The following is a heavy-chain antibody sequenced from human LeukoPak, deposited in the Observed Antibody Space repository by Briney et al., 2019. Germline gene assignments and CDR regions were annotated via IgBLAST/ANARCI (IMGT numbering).Heavy chain of an antibody. CDR2: IYYSGST. Sequence: PSETLSLTCTVSGGSISSSSYYWGWIRQPPGKGLEWIGSIYYSGSTYYNPSLKSRVTISVDTSKNQFSLKLSSVTAADTAVYYCASWINNDNYWGQGTLVTVSS. CDR1: GGSISSSSYY. J-gene: IGHJ4*02. CDR3: ASWINNDNY. V-gene: IGHV4-39*01. D-gene: IGHD1-1*01.